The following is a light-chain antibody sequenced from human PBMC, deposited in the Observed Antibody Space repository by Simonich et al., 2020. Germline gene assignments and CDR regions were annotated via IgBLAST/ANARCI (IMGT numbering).Light chain of an antibody. CDR3: SSYTSSSTWV. V-gene: IGLV2-14*01. CDR1: CRDVGGYNY. Sequence: QSALTQPASVSGSPGQSITISCTGTCRDVGGYNYASWYQQHPGKAPKLMIYDLSKRPSGVSNRFSGSKSGNTASLTISGLQAEDEADYYCSSYTSSSTWVFGGGTKLTVL. J-gene: IGLJ3*02. CDR2: DLS.